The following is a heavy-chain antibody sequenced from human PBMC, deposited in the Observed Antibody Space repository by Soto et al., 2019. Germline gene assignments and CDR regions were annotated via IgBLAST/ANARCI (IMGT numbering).Heavy chain of an antibody. Sequence: SETLSLTCTVSGGSISSGGYYWSWIRQHPGKGLEWIGYIYYSGSTYYNPSLKSRVTISVDTSKNQFSLKLSSVTAADTAVYYCARDYYDSSGYYYYYYGMDVWGQGTTVTV. CDR2: IYYSGST. J-gene: IGHJ6*02. D-gene: IGHD3-22*01. V-gene: IGHV4-31*03. CDR3: ARDYYDSSGYYYYYYGMDV. CDR1: GGSISSGGYY.